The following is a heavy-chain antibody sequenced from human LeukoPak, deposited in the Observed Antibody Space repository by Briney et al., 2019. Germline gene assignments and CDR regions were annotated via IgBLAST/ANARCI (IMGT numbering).Heavy chain of an antibody. D-gene: IGHD1-26*01. V-gene: IGHV3-64*02. Sequence: PGGSLRLSCAASGFTFSSHAMHWVRQAPGKGLEYVAGTNTDGKYIYYVESVRGRFTISRDGSKNTLHLQMGSLRPDDMAVYYCAIGGTYTSSSLNSWGQGTLVTVSS. J-gene: IGHJ4*02. CDR3: AIGGTYTSSSLNS. CDR2: TNTDGKYI. CDR1: GFTFSSHA.